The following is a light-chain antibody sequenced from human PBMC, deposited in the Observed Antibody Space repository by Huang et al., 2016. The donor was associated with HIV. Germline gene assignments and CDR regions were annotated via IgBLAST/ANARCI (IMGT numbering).Light chain of an antibody. J-gene: IGKJ1*01. V-gene: IGKV1-5*03. CDR1: QTISNW. Sequence: DIQMTQSPSTLSASVGDRVIITCRASQTISNWLAWYQQKPGKAPKLLIYTASTLESGVPSRFSGSGSGTEFTLTISSLQPDDFATYYCQQYNSYSAFGQGTKVEIK. CDR3: QQYNSYSA. CDR2: TAS.